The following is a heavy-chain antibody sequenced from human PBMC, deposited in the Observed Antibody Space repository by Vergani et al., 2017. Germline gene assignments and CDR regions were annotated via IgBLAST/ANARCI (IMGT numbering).Heavy chain of an antibody. CDR1: GGSISSYY. V-gene: IGHV4-34*01. CDR3: ARGQKRYCSGGSCYSLTRFDP. CDR2: INHSGST. J-gene: IGHJ5*02. D-gene: IGHD2-15*01. Sequence: QVQLQESGPGLVKPSETLSLTCTVSGGSISSYYWSWIRQPPGKGLEWIGEINHSGSTNYNPSLKSRVTISVDTSKNQFSLKLSSVTAADTAVYYCARGQKRYCSGGSCYSLTRFDPWGQGALVTVSS.